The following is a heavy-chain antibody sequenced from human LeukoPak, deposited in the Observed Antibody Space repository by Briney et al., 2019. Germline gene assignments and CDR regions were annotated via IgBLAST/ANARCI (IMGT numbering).Heavy chain of an antibody. CDR1: GYTFTSYG. V-gene: IGHV1-18*01. D-gene: IGHD3-22*01. J-gene: IGHJ4*02. CDR3: ARDRPLIPVVVITLFDY. CDR2: ISAYNGNT. Sequence: GTSVKVSCKASGYTFTSYGISWVRQAPGQGLEWMGWISAYNGNTNYAQKLQGRVTMTTDTSTSTAYMELRSLRSDDTAVYYCARDRPLIPVVVITLFDYWGQGTLVTVSS.